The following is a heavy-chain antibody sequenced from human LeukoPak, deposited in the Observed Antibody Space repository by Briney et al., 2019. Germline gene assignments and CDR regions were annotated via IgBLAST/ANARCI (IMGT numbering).Heavy chain of an antibody. CDR2: ISSSGSTI. D-gene: IGHD3-22*01. J-gene: IGHJ3*01. CDR3: ARVAYYDSRAQDV. Sequence: GGSLRLSCAASGFTVSSNYMSWVRQAPGKGLEWVSYISSSGSTIYYADSVKGRFIISRDNAKNSLYLQMNRLRAEDTAVYYCARVAYYDSRAQDVWGQGTMVTVSS. CDR1: GFTVSSNY. V-gene: IGHV3-11*04.